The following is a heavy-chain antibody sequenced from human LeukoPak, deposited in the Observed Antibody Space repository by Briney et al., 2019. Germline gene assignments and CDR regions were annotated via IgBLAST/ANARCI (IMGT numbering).Heavy chain of an antibody. J-gene: IGHJ4*02. CDR2: IWYDGSIK. Sequence: PGGSLRLSCAASGFSFSSYGMHWVRQAPGKGLEWVAVIWYDGSIKYYGDSVKGRFTISRDNSKNTLYLQMNSLRAEDTAVYYCAKHLWRDLVSFGEGYYFGYWGQGTLVTVSS. D-gene: IGHD3-10*01. CDR3: AKHLWRDLVSFGEGYYFGY. V-gene: IGHV3-33*06. CDR1: GFSFSSYG.